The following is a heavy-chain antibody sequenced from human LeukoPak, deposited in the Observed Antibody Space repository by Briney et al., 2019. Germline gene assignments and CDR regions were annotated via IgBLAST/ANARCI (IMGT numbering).Heavy chain of an antibody. D-gene: IGHD3-10*01. V-gene: IGHV3-33*01. CDR1: GFTFSSYG. J-gene: IGHJ4*02. CDR2: IWYDGSNK. CDR3: ARGNTGYYYGSGPSLDY. Sequence: GGSLRLSCAASGFTFSSYGMHWVRQAPGKGLEWVAVIWYDGSNKYYADSVKGRFTISRDNSKNTLYLQMNSLRAEDTAVYYCARGNTGYYYGSGPSLDYWGQGTLVTVSS.